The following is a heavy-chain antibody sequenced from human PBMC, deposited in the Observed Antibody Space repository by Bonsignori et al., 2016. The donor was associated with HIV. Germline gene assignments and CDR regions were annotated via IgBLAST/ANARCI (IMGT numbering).Heavy chain of an antibody. CDR2: IYYSGST. V-gene: IGHV4-59*01. J-gene: IGHJ4*02. CDR3: ARVRVLAYYDFWSGYYPVDY. Sequence: WIRQPPGKGLEWIGYIYYSGSTNYNPSLKSRVTISVDTSKNQFSLKLSSVTAADTAVYYCARVRVLAYYDFWSGYYPVDYWGQGTLVTVSS. D-gene: IGHD3-3*01.